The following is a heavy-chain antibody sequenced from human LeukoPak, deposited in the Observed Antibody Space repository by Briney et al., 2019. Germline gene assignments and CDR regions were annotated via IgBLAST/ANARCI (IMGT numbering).Heavy chain of an antibody. V-gene: IGHV4-59*01. CDR2: IYFTGST. D-gene: IGHD6-19*01. CDR1: GGSISTYY. J-gene: IGHJ4*02. CDR3: ASRYSSGWYAEN. Sequence: ETLSLTCSVSGGSISTYYWTWIRQPPGKGLEWIGYIYFTGSTNYNPSLRSRVTISLDTSKNQFSLKLSSVTAADTAVYYCASRYSSGWYAENWGQGTLVTVSS.